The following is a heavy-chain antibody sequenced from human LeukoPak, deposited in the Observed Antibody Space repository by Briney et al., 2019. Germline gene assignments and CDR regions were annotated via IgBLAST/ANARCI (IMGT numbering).Heavy chain of an antibody. CDR3: AREEVGAYYFDY. Sequence: ASVKVSCKASGYTFASYGISWVRQAPGQGLEWMGWISAYNGNTNYAQKLQGRVTMTTDTSTSTAYMELRSLRSDDTAVYYCAREEVGAYYFDYWGQGTLVTVSS. D-gene: IGHD1-26*01. J-gene: IGHJ4*02. V-gene: IGHV1-18*01. CDR2: ISAYNGNT. CDR1: GYTFASYG.